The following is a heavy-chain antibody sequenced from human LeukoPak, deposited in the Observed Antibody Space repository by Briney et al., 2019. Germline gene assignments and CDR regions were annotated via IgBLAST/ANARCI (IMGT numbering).Heavy chain of an antibody. V-gene: IGHV4-4*07. CDR1: GGSISSYY. J-gene: IGHJ3*02. D-gene: IGHD3-22*01. CDR3: ARKQTYYYDSSAVAGAFDI. CDR2: IYTSGST. Sequence: SETLSLTCTVSGGSISSYYWSWIRQPAGKGLEWIGRIYTSGSTNYNPSLKSRVTMSVDTPKNQFSLKLSSVTAADTAVYYCARKQTYYYDSSAVAGAFDIWGQGTMVTVSS.